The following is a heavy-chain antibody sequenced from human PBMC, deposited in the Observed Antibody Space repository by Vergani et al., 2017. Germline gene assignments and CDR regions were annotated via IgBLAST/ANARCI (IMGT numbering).Heavy chain of an antibody. CDR3: ARGCGSXSCYKRGVDWFDP. CDR1: GYTFTSYY. V-gene: IGHV1-46*03. D-gene: IGHD2-2*02. CDR2: INPSGGST. Sequence: QMQLVQSGAEVKKTGSSVKVSCKASGYTFTSYYMHWVRQAPGQGLEWMGIINPSGGSTSYAQKFQGRVSMTRDTSTSTVYMELSSLRSEDTAVYYCARGCGSXSCYKRGVDWFDPWGQGTLVTVSS. J-gene: IGHJ5*02.